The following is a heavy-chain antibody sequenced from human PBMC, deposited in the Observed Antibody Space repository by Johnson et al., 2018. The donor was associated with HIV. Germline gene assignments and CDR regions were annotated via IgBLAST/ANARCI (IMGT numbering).Heavy chain of an antibody. CDR1: GFTVSSNY. Sequence: VQVVESGGGLIQPGGSLRLSCAASGFTVSSNYMSWVRQAPGKGLEWVSVFSSGGSTYYADSVKGRFTISRDNSKNTVYLQLNSLRAADRAVEYCAKDMGESENEEWASDYYDVGRDYPGQESRGVVGTFDIWGHGTMVTVSS. CDR2: FSSGGST. J-gene: IGHJ3*02. CDR3: AKDMGESENEEWASDYYDVGRDYPGQESRGVVGTFDI. D-gene: IGHD3-3*01. V-gene: IGHV3-66*03.